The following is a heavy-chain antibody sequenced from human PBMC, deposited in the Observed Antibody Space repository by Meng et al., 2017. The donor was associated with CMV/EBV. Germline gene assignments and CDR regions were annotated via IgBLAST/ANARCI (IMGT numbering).Heavy chain of an antibody. D-gene: IGHD5-18*01. Sequence: GESLKISCATSGFTFSSYWMHWVRQAPGKGLEWVAVISYDGSNKYYADSVKGRFTISRDNSKNTLYLQMNSLRAEDTAVYYCARDRRGYSYGYYYYGMDVWGQGTTVTVSS. CDR2: ISYDGSNK. CDR3: ARDRRGYSYGYYYYGMDV. CDR1: GFTFSSYW. V-gene: IGHV3-30-3*01. J-gene: IGHJ6*02.